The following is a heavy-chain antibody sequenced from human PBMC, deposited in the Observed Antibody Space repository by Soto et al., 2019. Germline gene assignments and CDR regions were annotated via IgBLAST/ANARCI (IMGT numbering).Heavy chain of an antibody. CDR1: GGTFSSYA. CDR2: IIPIFGTA. D-gene: IGHD2-2*01. J-gene: IGHJ6*02. CDR3: ARDPRLLGYCSSTSCSHGMDV. V-gene: IGHV1-69*06. Sequence: QVQLVQSGAEVKKPGSSVKVSCKASGGTFSSYAISWVRQAPGQGLEWMGGIIPIFGTANYAQKFQGRVTITADKSTSTAYMELSSLRSEDTAVYYCARDPRLLGYCSSTSCSHGMDVWGQVTTVTVSS.